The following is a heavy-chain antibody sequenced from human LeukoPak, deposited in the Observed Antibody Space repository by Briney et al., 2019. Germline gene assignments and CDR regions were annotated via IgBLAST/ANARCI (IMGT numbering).Heavy chain of an antibody. Sequence: PSETLSLTCTVSGGSIFSTSYYWGWIRQPPGKGLEWIGSIYYSGSTYYNPSLKSRVTISVDTSKKQFSLKLSSVTAADTAVYYCARRIFSDHFRHRLYSYMDVWGKGTTVIVS. J-gene: IGHJ6*03. CDR2: IYYSGST. V-gene: IGHV4-39*01. CDR3: ARRIFSDHFRHRLYSYMDV. D-gene: IGHD3-3*02. CDR1: GGSIFSTSYY.